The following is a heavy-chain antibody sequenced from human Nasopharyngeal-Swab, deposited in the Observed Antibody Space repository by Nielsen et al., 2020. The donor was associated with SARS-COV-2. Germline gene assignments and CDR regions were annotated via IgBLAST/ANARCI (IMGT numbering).Heavy chain of an antibody. Sequence: GESLKISCAASGFTFSDYYMSWIRQAPGKGLEWVSYISSSSSYTNYADSVKGRFTISRDNAKNSLYLQMNSLRAEDTAVYYCARAALTVTYSFDYWGQGTLATVSS. D-gene: IGHD3-16*01. CDR2: ISSSSSYT. V-gene: IGHV3-11*05. J-gene: IGHJ4*02. CDR3: ARAALTVTYSFDY. CDR1: GFTFSDYY.